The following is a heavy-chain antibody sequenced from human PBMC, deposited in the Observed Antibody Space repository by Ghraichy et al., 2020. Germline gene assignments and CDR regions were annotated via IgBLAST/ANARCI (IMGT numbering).Heavy chain of an antibody. V-gene: IGHV1-18*01. CDR3: ARDRGRTMVRGVTYYYYGMDV. CDR2: ISAYNGNT. J-gene: IGHJ6*02. D-gene: IGHD3-10*01. Sequence: ASVKVSCKASGYTFTSYGISWVRQAPGQGLEWMGWISAYNGNTNYAQKLQGRVTMTTDTSTSTAYMELRSLRSDDTAVYYCARDRGRTMVRGVTYYYYGMDVWGQGTTVTVSS. CDR1: GYTFTSYG.